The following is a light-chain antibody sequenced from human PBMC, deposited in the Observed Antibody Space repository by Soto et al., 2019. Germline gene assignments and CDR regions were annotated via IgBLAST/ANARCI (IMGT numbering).Light chain of an antibody. CDR1: SSDIGGYKY. J-gene: IGLJ3*02. CDR3: TSYSRYRVLV. CDR2: EVS. Sequence: QSVLTQPASVSGSLGRSITISCTGTSSDIGGYKYVSWYQQHPGKAPKLIIFEVSNRPSGVSDRFSGSSSGNTASLTISGLQAEDEADYYCTSYSRYRVLVFGGGTKVTVL. V-gene: IGLV2-14*01.